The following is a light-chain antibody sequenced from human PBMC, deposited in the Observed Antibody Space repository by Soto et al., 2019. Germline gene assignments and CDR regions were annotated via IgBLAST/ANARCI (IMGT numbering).Light chain of an antibody. CDR3: QQYNNWT. Sequence: ETVLTQSPGTLSLSPGERATLSCRASQSVSSNLAWYQQKPGQAPRLLIYGASTRATGIPARFSGSGSGTEFTLTISSLQSEDFAVYYCQQYNNWTFGQGTKVDIK. CDR2: GAS. J-gene: IGKJ1*01. CDR1: QSVSSN. V-gene: IGKV3-15*01.